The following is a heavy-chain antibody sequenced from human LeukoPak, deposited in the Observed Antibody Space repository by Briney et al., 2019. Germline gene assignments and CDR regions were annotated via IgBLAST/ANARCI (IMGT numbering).Heavy chain of an antibody. J-gene: IGHJ3*02. V-gene: IGHV3-21*01. CDR3: ARDKGPYDFWSGYFPDAFDI. D-gene: IGHD3-3*01. Sequence: PGGSLRLSCAASGSTFSSYSMNWVRQAPGKGLEWVSSISSSSSYIYYADSVKGRFTISRDNAKNSLYLQMNSLRAEDTAVYYCARDKGPYDFWSGYFPDAFDIWGQGTMVTVSS. CDR1: GSTFSSYS. CDR2: ISSSSSYI.